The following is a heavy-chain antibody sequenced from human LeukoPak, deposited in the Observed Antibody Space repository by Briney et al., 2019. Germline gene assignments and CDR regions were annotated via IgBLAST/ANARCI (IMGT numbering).Heavy chain of an antibody. Sequence: PGGSLRLSCAASGFTFSSYWMSWVRQAPGKGLEWVANIKQDGSEKYYVDSVKGRFTISRDNAKNSLYLQMNSLRAEDTAVYYCAKDLERDYGDPYYFDYWGQGTLVTVSS. CDR3: AKDLERDYGDPYYFDY. J-gene: IGHJ4*02. CDR2: IKQDGSEK. D-gene: IGHD4-17*01. CDR1: GFTFSSYW. V-gene: IGHV3-7*01.